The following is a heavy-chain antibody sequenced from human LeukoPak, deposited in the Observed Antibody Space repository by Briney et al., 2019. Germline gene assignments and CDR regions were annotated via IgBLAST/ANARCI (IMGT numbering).Heavy chain of an antibody. D-gene: IGHD3-22*01. V-gene: IGHV3-23*01. J-gene: IGHJ4*02. CDR2: ISGSGGST. Sequence: GGSLRLSCAASGFTFSSYAMSWVRQAPGKGLEWVSAISGSGGSTYYADSVKGRFTISRDNSKNTLYLQMNSLRAEDTAVYYCAKDFFPSTMRVVALFDYWGQGTLVTVSS. CDR3: AKDFFPSTMRVVALFDY. CDR1: GFTFSSYA.